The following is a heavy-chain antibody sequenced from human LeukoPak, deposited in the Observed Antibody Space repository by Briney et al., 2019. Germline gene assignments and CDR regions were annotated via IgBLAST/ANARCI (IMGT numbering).Heavy chain of an antibody. V-gene: IGHV3-23*01. CDR1: GFTFSSYA. CDR2: ISGSCGST. D-gene: IGHD3-3*01. CDR3: AKAHPQGEYDFWSGYLYYFDY. J-gene: IGHJ4*02. Sequence: GGSLRLSCAASGFTFSSYALSWVRQPPGKGLEWVSAISGSCGSTYYADSVKGGFAISRDNSKNTLYLQMNSLRAEDTDVYYCAKAHPQGEYDFWSGYLYYFDYWGQGTLVTVSS.